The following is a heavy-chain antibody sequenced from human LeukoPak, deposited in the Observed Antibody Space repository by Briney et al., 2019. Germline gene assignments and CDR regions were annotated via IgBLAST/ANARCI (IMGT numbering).Heavy chain of an antibody. CDR3: ASLEDIVVIGYFQH. CDR1: GGSISSSSYY. J-gene: IGHJ1*01. D-gene: IGHD2-15*01. Sequence: SETLSLTCTVSGGSISSSSYYWGWIPQPPGKGLDGMGSIYYSGSTYYNPSLKSRVTISVDTSKNQFSLKLSSVTAADTAVYYCASLEDIVVIGYFQHWGQGTLVTVSS. V-gene: IGHV4-39*01. CDR2: IYYSGST.